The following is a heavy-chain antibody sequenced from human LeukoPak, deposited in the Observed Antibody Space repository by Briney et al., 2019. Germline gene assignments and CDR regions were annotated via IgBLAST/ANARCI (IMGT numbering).Heavy chain of an antibody. J-gene: IGHJ6*03. Sequence: ASVKVSCKASGYTFTGYYMHWVRQAPGQGLEWMGWINPKSGGTNYVQKFQGRVTMTRNTSISTAYMELSRLRSDDTAVYYCARAGGYSSGWYPSNYYYYYMDVWGKGTTVTVSS. CDR2: INPKSGGT. V-gene: IGHV1-2*02. CDR1: GYTFTGYY. CDR3: ARAGGYSSGWYPSNYYYYYMDV. D-gene: IGHD6-19*01.